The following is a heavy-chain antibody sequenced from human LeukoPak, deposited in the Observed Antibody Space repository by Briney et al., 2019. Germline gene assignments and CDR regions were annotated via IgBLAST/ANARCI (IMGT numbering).Heavy chain of an antibody. V-gene: IGHV7-4-1*02. CDR3: ARDPGDDFVVPGDP. J-gene: IGHJ5*02. CDR1: GYTLTELS. Sequence: ASVKVSCKVSGYTLTELSMHWVRQAPGKGLEWMGWINTNTGNPTYAQGFTGRFVFSLDTSVSTTYLQISSLKAEDTAVYYCARDPGDDFVVPGDPWGQGTLVTVFS. D-gene: IGHD2-2*01. CDR2: INTNTGNP.